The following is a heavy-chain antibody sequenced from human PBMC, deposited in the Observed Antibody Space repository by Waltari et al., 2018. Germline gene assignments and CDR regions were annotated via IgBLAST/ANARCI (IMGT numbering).Heavy chain of an antibody. Sequence: EVQLVESGGGLVKPGGSLRLSCAASGFTFSNYGMHWVRQAPGKGLEWVSSITSSSANLFYADSVKGRFNISRDNVKNSLYLQMNSLRVEDTAIYYCTKDFRLFGVIGGLGNWFDPWGQGTLVTVSS. CDR2: ITSSSANL. CDR1: GFTFSNYG. V-gene: IGHV3-21*02. D-gene: IGHD3-3*01. CDR3: TKDFRLFGVIGGLGNWFDP. J-gene: IGHJ5*02.